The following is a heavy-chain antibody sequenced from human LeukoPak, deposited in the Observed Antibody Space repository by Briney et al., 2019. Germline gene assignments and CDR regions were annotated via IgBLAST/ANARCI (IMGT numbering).Heavy chain of an antibody. J-gene: IGHJ3*02. D-gene: IGHD4-23*01. CDR3: ARDGIYGGTRHDAFDI. CDR2: ISSSSSTI. V-gene: IGHV3-48*01. CDR1: GFTFRSFS. Sequence: GGSLRLSCEASGFTFRSFSMSWVRQAPGKGLEWVSYISSSSSTIYYADSVKGRFTISRDNAKNSLYLQMNSLRAEDTAVYYCARDGIYGGTRHDAFDIWGQGTMVTVSS.